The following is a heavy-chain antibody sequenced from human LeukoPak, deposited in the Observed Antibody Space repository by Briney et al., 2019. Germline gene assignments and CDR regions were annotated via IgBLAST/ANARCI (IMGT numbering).Heavy chain of an antibody. CDR1: GYTFTGYY. CDR3: ARGLEYSSSLGY. J-gene: IGHJ4*02. D-gene: IGHD6-6*01. CDR2: INPNSGGT. V-gene: IGHV1-2*02. Sequence: GASVKASCKASGYTFTGYYMHWVRQAPGQGLEWMGWINPNSGGTNYAQEFQGRVTMTRDTSISTAYMELSRLRSDDTAVYYCARGLEYSSSLGYWGQGTLVTVSS.